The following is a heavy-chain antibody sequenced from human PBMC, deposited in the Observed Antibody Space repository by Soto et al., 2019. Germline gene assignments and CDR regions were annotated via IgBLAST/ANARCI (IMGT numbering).Heavy chain of an antibody. Sequence: EVQLVESGGGVVQPGGSLKLSCAASGFTFSGSAMHWVRQASGKGLEWVGRIRSKANSYATAYAASVKGRFTISRDDSKNTAYLQMNSLTTEYTAVYYCTRLATEESLLWFGENYGMDVWGQGTTVTVSS. V-gene: IGHV3-73*02. D-gene: IGHD3-10*01. CDR1: GFTFSGSA. CDR3: TRLATEESLLWFGENYGMDV. CDR2: IRSKANSYAT. J-gene: IGHJ6*02.